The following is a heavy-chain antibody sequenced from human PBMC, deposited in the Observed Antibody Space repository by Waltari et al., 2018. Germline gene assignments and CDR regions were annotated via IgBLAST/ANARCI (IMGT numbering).Heavy chain of an antibody. CDR2: ISSSGSTR. D-gene: IGHD5-12*01. CDR1: GGSFSGYY. V-gene: IGHV3-11*04. J-gene: IGHJ4*02. CDR3: ARGDGYNHPFDY. Sequence: QVQLQQWGAGLLKPSETLSLTCAVYGGSFSGYYWSWIRQPPGKGLEWVSYISSSGSTRYYADSGKGRFTISRDNAKNSLYLQMNSLRAEDTAVYYCARGDGYNHPFDYWGQGTLVTVSS.